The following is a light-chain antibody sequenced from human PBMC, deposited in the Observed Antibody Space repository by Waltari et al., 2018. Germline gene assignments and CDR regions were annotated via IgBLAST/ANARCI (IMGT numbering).Light chain of an antibody. CDR2: WAS. CDR3: HQHHTTPWT. J-gene: IGKJ1*01. CDR1: QSVLYSSNNKNY. V-gene: IGKV4-1*01. Sequence: DIVMTQSPDSLAVSLGERATINCKSSQSVLYSSNNKNYLAWYQQKPRQPPKLLIYWASTRESGVPDRFSGSGSGTDFTLTISSLQAEDVAVYYCHQHHTTPWTFGQGTEVEI.